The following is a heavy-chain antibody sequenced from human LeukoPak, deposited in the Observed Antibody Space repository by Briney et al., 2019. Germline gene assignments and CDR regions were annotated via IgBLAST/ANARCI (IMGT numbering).Heavy chain of an antibody. CDR3: ARHAGTYSTPNDY. Sequence: GESLKISCKGSGYSFTSYWIGWARQMPGKGLEWMGIIYPDDSDTRYSPSFQGQVTISADKSISTAYLQWSSLEALDTAMYYCARHAGTYSTPNDYWGQGTLVTVSS. V-gene: IGHV5-51*01. J-gene: IGHJ4*02. CDR1: GYSFTSYW. D-gene: IGHD6-13*01. CDR2: IYPDDSDT.